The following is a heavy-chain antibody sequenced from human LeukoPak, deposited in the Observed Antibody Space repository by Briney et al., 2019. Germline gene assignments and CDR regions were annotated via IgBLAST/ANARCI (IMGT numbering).Heavy chain of an antibody. J-gene: IGHJ4*02. D-gene: IGHD4-17*01. CDR2: INHSGST. CDR1: GGSFSGYY. Sequence: SETLSLTCSVYGGSFSGYYWSWIRQPPGKGLEWIGEINHSGSTNYNPSLKSRGTISVDTSKNQFSLKLSSVTAADTAVYYCARAGLNGDVDYWGQGTLVTVSS. CDR3: ARAGLNGDVDY. V-gene: IGHV4-34*01.